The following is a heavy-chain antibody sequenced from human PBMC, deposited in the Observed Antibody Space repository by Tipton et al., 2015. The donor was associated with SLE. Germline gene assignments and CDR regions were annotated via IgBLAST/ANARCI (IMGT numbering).Heavy chain of an antibody. V-gene: IGHV4-4*07. CDR3: ARGVGTMSNDAFDI. CDR1: GGSLNNHF. D-gene: IGHD1-26*01. J-gene: IGHJ3*02. CDR2: VSPSGGT. Sequence: TLSLTCTVSGGSLNNHFCSWIRQSAGKGLEWIGRVSPSGGTNYNPSLKSRTTLSVDTSKNQFSLRLSSVTAADTAVYYCARGVGTMSNDAFDIWGQGTMVTVSS.